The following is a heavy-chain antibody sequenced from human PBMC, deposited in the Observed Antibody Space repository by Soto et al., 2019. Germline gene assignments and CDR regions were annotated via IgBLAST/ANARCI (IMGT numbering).Heavy chain of an antibody. CDR3: AGLGDYYQAFDY. D-gene: IGHD3-22*01. CDR2: IYYTGTT. V-gene: IGHV4-59*08. CDR1: GSPISSYY. J-gene: IGHJ4*01. Sequence: PSETLSLTCTVSGSPISSYYWSWFRQPPGQGLEWVGYIYYTGTTTYNPSLKSRVTVSVDTSKNQFSLKLRSVTAADTAVYYCAGLGDYYQAFDYWGQGTLVTVSS.